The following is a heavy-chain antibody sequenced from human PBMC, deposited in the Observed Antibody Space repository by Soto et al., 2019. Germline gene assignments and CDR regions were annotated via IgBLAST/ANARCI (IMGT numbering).Heavy chain of an antibody. CDR1: GGSFSGYY. D-gene: IGHD3-9*01. V-gene: IGHV4-34*01. CDR2: INHSGST. Sequence: QVQLQQWGAGLLKPSETLSLTCAVYGGSFSGYYWSWIRQPPGKGLEWIGEINHSGSTNYNPSLKSRVIISVDTSKNQFSLKLSAVTAADTAVYYCARGRGQYDILTGYYGYWGQGTLVTVSS. J-gene: IGHJ4*02. CDR3: ARGRGQYDILTGYYGY.